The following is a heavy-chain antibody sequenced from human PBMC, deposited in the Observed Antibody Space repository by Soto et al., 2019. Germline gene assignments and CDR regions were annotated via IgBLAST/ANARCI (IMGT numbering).Heavy chain of an antibody. D-gene: IGHD2-15*01. J-gene: IGHJ3*02. V-gene: IGHV3-30*03. Sequence: GGSLRLSCAASGFTLSSYGMHWVRQAPGKGLEWVALISLDGSKEYYADSVKGRFPISRDNAKNSLTLQMNSLRAEDTALYYCARDRCSGGSCYRTYAFDMWGQGTLVTVSS. CDR2: ISLDGSKE. CDR3: ARDRCSGGSCYRTYAFDM. CDR1: GFTLSSYG.